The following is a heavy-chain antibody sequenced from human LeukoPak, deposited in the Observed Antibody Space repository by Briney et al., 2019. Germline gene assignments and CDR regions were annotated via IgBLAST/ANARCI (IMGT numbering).Heavy chain of an antibody. Sequence: SGGSLRLSCAASAFNFRTYSMGWVRQAPGKGLEWVSSISYTSSFKYYADSVKGRFTISRDNAKNSLYLQMNSLRAEDTAVYYCARVYYDSSGYIDYWGQGTLVTVAS. V-gene: IGHV3-21*04. J-gene: IGHJ4*02. CDR3: ARVYYDSSGYIDY. CDR2: ISYTSSFK. CDR1: AFNFRTYS. D-gene: IGHD3-22*01.